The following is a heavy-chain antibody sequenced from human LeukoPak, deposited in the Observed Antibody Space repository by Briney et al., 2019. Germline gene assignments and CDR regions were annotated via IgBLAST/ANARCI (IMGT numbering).Heavy chain of an antibody. CDR1: GFTFNDYA. Sequence: PGGSLRLSCAASGFTFNDYAMHWVRQAPGKGLEWVSLISWDSGNTYYADSVKVRFTISRDNSKNSLSLQMNSLRAEDTALYYCAKGPGAAVGKRYIQHWGQGTLVTVSS. CDR2: ISWDSGNT. V-gene: IGHV3-43D*03. D-gene: IGHD6-13*01. CDR3: AKGPGAAVGKRYIQH. J-gene: IGHJ1*01.